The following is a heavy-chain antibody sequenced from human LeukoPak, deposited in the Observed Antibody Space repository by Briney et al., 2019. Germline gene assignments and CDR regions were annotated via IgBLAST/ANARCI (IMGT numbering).Heavy chain of an antibody. V-gene: IGHV1-8*02. J-gene: IGHJ5*02. CDR3: ASWSYDFWSGYRPGGGFDP. Sequence: ASVKVSCKASGGTFSSYAISWVRQATGQGLEWMGWMNPNSGNTGYAQKFQGRVTMTRNTSISTAYMELSSLRSEDTAVYYCASWSYDFWSGYRPGGGFDPWGQGTLVTVSS. D-gene: IGHD3-3*01. CDR2: MNPNSGNT. CDR1: GGTFSSYA.